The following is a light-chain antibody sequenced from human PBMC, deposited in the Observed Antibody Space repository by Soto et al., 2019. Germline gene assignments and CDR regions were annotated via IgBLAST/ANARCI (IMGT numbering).Light chain of an antibody. J-gene: IGKJ5*01. Sequence: EIVVTQSPGTLSLSPGERATLSCMASQSVSSSYLAWYQQKPGQAPRLLIYGASSRATGIPDRFSGSGSGTDFTLTISRLEPEDFAVYYCQQYGSSPPITFGQGTRLEIK. CDR1: QSVSSSY. CDR2: GAS. CDR3: QQYGSSPPIT. V-gene: IGKV3-20*01.